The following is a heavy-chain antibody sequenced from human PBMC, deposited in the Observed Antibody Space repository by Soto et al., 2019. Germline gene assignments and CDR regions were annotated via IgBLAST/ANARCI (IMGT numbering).Heavy chain of an antibody. D-gene: IGHD5-12*01. CDR3: ASRVEGLYSGNDRYYFDY. CDR1: GGSISTSAYY. Sequence: PWETLSLTCTVSGGSISTSAYYWGWIRQPPGKGLEWIGTIYYSGTSYHNPSLKSRVTISVDTSKNQFSLTLTSVTAADTAVYYCASRVEGLYSGNDRYYFDYWGQGTLVTVSS. CDR2: IYYSGTS. V-gene: IGHV4-39*01. J-gene: IGHJ4*02.